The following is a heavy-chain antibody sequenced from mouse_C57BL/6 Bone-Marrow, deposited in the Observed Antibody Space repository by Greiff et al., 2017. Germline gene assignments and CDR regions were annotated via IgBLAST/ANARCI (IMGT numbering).Heavy chain of an antibody. Sequence: EVQLQQSGAELVRPGASVKLSCTASGFNIKDDYMHWVKQRPEQGLEWIGWIDPENGDTEYASKFQGKATIPADTSSNTAYLQRSSLTSEDTAVYYCTLPYYFDYWGQGTTLTVSS. CDR1: GFNIKDDY. J-gene: IGHJ2*01. D-gene: IGHD5-5*01. CDR2: IDPENGDT. V-gene: IGHV14-4*01. CDR3: TLPYYFDY.